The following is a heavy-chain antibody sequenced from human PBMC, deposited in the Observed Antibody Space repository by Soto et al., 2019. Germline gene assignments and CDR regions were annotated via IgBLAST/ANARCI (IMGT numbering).Heavy chain of an antibody. CDR3: ARDLTY. CDR2: IYHTGNT. V-gene: IGHV4-4*02. Sequence: QVQLQESGPGHVKSAGTLSLPCTVSRGAIRSPNWWTWVRQTPGKGLECIGEIYHTGNTNYNPSLRSRATISVDMSNRQFALNLPSVTAAATAISYCARDLTYWRQGTLVTVSS. CDR1: RGAIRSPNW. J-gene: IGHJ4*02.